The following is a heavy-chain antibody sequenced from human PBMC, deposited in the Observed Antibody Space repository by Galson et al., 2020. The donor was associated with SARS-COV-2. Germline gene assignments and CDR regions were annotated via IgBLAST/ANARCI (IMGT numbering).Heavy chain of an antibody. V-gene: IGHV3-74*01. D-gene: IGHD3-3*02. J-gene: IGHJ5*02. Sequence: GESLKISCGASGFTFRSHWMHWVRQAPGKGLVWVARINGDVSDTNYADSVKGRFTIYRDNAKNTVYLEMKSLRADDTAVYYCSRELVTGAFLGWYYWLDPWGPGTLITVSS. CDR1: GFTFRSHW. CDR3: SRELVTGAFLGWYYWLDP. CDR2: INGDVSDT.